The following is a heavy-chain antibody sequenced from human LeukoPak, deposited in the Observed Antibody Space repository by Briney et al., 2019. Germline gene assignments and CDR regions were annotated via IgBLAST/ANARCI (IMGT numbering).Heavy chain of an antibody. CDR3: ARIVGGTADY. Sequence: SETLSLTCAVSGGSISSGGYSWNWIRQSPSRGLEWLGRTYYKSKWYYGYAVSVKSRITIIPDTSKNQFSLQLNSVTPEDTAVYYCARIVGGTADYWGQGTLITVSS. CDR1: GGSISSGGYS. CDR2: TYYKSKWYY. J-gene: IGHJ4*02. V-gene: IGHV6-1*01. D-gene: IGHD1-26*01.